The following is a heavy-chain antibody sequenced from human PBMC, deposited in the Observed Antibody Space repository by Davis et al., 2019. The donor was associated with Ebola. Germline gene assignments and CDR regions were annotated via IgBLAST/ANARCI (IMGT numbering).Heavy chain of an antibody. CDR1: GFTFSSYW. D-gene: IGHD5-18*01. CDR3: ARSRYSYGSYYFDY. CDR2: IKQDGSEK. J-gene: IGHJ4*02. V-gene: IGHV3-7*01. Sequence: GESLKISCAASGFTFSSYWMSWVRQAPGKGLEWVANIKQDGSEKYYVDSVKGRFTISRDNAKNSLYLQMNSLRAEDTAVYYCARSRYSYGSYYFDYWGQGTLVTVSS.